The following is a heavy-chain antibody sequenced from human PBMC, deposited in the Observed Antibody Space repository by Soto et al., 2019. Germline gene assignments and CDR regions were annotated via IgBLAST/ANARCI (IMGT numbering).Heavy chain of an antibody. Sequence: EVQLVESGGGLVQPGGSLRLSCAASGFTFSSYWMSWVRQAPGKGLEWVAKIKQDGSEKYYVDSVKGRFTISRDNAKTALYLQMNSLRAEDTAVYYCAGTLDDWMNYDYWGQGTLVTVSS. CDR1: GFTFSSYW. D-gene: IGHD3-3*01. CDR3: AGTLDDWMNYDY. V-gene: IGHV3-7*01. J-gene: IGHJ4*02. CDR2: IKQDGSEK.